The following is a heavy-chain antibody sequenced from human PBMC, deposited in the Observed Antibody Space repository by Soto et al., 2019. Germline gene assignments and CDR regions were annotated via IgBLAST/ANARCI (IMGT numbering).Heavy chain of an antibody. CDR1: GGSVSSGSYY. J-gene: IGHJ4*02. Sequence: QVQLQESGPGLVKPSETLSLTCTVSGGSVSSGSYYWSWIRQPPGKGLEWIGYIYYSGSTHYNPSLKSRVTISVDTSKNQFALKLSSVTAADTAVYYCARDGATNYFDYWGQGTLVTVSS. V-gene: IGHV4-61*01. CDR3: ARDGATNYFDY. CDR2: IYYSGST. D-gene: IGHD5-12*01.